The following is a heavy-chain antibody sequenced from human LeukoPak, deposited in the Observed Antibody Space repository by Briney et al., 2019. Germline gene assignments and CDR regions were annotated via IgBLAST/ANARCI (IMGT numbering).Heavy chain of an antibody. CDR1: GGSLRGNY. V-gene: IGHV4-34*01. CDR2: INHSGST. CDR3: ASASGAVWYFDL. J-gene: IGHJ2*01. Sequence: PSETLSLTCAVYGGSLRGNYGSWIRQPPGKGLEWIGEINHSGSTNYNPSLKSRVTISVDTSKNQFSLKVRSVTAADTAVYYCASASGAVWYFDLWGRGTLVTVSS. D-gene: IGHD6-19*01.